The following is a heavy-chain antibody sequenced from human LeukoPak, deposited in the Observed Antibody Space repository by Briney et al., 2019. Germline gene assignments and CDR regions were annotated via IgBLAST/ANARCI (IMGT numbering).Heavy chain of an antibody. V-gene: IGHV4-30-4*01. D-gene: IGHD3-16*02. CDR2: IYYSGST. Sequence: SETLSLTCTVSGGSISSGDYYWSWIRQPPGKGLEWIGYIYYSGSTYYNPSLKSRVTISVDTSKNQFSLKLSSVTAADTAVYYCARDVAYYDYVWGSYRPYYFDYWGQGTLVTVSS. CDR1: GGSISSGDYY. J-gene: IGHJ4*02. CDR3: ARDVAYYDYVWGSYRPYYFDY.